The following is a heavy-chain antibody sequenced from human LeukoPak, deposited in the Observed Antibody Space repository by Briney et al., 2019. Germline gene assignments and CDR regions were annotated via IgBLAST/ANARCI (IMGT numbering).Heavy chain of an antibody. CDR3: ARAARKYYYDSSGYYYFDY. V-gene: IGHV3-21*01. D-gene: IGHD3-22*01. CDR2: ISSSSSYI. CDR1: GFTFSSYS. Sequence: GGSLRPSCAASGFTFSSYSMNWVRQAPGKGLEWVSSISSSSSYIYYADSVKGRFTISRDNAKNSLYLQMNSLRAEDTAVYYCARAARKYYYDSSGYYYFDYWGQGTLVTVSS. J-gene: IGHJ4*02.